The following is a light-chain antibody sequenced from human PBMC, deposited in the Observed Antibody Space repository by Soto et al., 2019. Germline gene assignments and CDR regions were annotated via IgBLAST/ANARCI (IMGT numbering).Light chain of an antibody. J-gene: IGKJ5*01. CDR2: GAS. CDR1: QSVSSN. CDR3: QQYNNWPPIT. V-gene: IGKV3-15*01. Sequence: EIVMTQAPATLSVSPRERATLSCQASQSVSSNLAWYQQKPGQAPRLLIYGASTRATGIPARFSGSGSGTEFTLTISSLQSEDFAVYYCQQYNNWPPITFGQGTRLEIK.